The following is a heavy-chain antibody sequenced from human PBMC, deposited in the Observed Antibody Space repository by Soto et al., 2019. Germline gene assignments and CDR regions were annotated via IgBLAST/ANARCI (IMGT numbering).Heavy chain of an antibody. V-gene: IGHV3-30-3*01. CDR2: ISYDGSNK. Sequence: VQLVESGGGVVQPGRSLRRSCAASGFTFSSYAMHWVRQAPGKGREWVAVISYDGSNKYYADSVKGRFTISRDNSKNTLYLQMNSLRAEDTAVYYRARGRLLGLFPPSWFDPWGQGTLVTVSS. CDR3: ARGRLLGLFPPSWFDP. J-gene: IGHJ5*02. D-gene: IGHD3-22*01. CDR1: GFTFSSYA.